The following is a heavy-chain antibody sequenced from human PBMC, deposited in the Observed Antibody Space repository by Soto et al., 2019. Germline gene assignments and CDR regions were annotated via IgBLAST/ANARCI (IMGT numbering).Heavy chain of an antibody. V-gene: IGHV4-59*08. CDR1: GGSISSYY. J-gene: IGHJ4*02. D-gene: IGHD6-19*01. CDR3: ASRVAVAGRVFDY. Sequence: SETLSLTCTVSGGSISSYYWSWIRQPPGKGLEWIGYIYYSGSTNYNPSLKSRVTISVDTSKNQFSLKLSSVTAADTAVYYCASRVAVAGRVFDYWGQGTLVTVSS. CDR2: IYYSGST.